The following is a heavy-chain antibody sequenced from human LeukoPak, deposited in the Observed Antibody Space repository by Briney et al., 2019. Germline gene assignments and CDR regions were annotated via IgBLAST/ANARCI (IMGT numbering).Heavy chain of an antibody. CDR1: GGSISSYY. CDR3: ASFRSLEDY. CDR2: IYYSGST. D-gene: IGHD3-3*01. V-gene: IGHV4-59*01. Sequence: SSETLSLTCTVSGGSISSYYWSWIRQPPGKGLEWIGYIYYSGSTNYNPSLKSRVTISVDTSKNQFSLKLSSVTAADTAVYYCASFRSLEDYWGQGTLVTVSS. J-gene: IGHJ4*02.